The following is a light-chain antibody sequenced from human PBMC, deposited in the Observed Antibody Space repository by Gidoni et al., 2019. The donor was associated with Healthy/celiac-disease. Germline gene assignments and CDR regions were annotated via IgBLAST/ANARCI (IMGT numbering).Light chain of an antibody. CDR1: QSISSY. CDR3: QQSYSTPRT. CDR2: AAS. J-gene: IGKJ1*01. V-gene: IGKV1-39*01. Sequence: DIQMTQSPSSLSASVGDSVTITCRASQSISSYLNWYQQKPGKAPKLLIYAASSLQSGVPSRFSGSGSGKDFTLTSSRLQHEDVANYYCQQSYSTPRTFGQGTKVEIK.